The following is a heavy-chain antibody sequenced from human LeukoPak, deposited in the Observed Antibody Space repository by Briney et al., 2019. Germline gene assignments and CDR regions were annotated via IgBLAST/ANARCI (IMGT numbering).Heavy chain of an antibody. Sequence: PGGSLRLSCAASGFTFSSYAMHWFRQAPGKGLEYVSAISINGGSTYYANSVKGRFTISRDNSKNTLYLQMGSLRAEDMAVYYCARERPASRDGYNALEHWGQGTLVSVSS. CDR3: ARERPASRDGYNALEH. CDR2: ISINGGST. V-gene: IGHV3-64*01. CDR1: GFTFSSYA. J-gene: IGHJ1*01. D-gene: IGHD5-24*01.